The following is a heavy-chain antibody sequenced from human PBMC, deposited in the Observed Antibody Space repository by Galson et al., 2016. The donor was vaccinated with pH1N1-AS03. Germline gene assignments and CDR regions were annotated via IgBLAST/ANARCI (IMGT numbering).Heavy chain of an antibody. J-gene: IGHJ4*02. V-gene: IGHV3-23*01. CDR1: GFTFSRYA. CDR3: PKGGFGYSSGIDY. CDR2: ISGSGHTT. D-gene: IGHD6-25*01. Sequence: SLRLSCAASGFTFSRYAMSWVRQAPGKGLEWVSGISGSGHTTSYADSVRGRFTISRDNPKNTLYLQMISLRGEDTAVYYCPKGGFGYSSGIDYWGQGTLVTVSS.